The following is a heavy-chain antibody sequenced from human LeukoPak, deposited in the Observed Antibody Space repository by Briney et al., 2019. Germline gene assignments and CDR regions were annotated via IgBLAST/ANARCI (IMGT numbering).Heavy chain of an antibody. V-gene: IGHV4-59*08. Sequence: PSETLSLTCTVSSGSFISYYWSWIRQPPWKGLEWIGYIYYSGSTNYNPSLKSRVTISVDTSKNQFSLKLSSVTAADTAVYYCASTKMTTGPFDYWGQGTLVTVSS. CDR3: ASTKMTTGPFDY. D-gene: IGHD4-17*01. J-gene: IGHJ4*02. CDR2: IYYSGST. CDR1: SGSFISYY.